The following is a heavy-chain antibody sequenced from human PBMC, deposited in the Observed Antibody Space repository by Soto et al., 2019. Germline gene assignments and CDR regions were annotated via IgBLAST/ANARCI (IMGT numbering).Heavy chain of an antibody. V-gene: IGHV3-74*01. CDR3: ARRILTGYEWFDP. D-gene: IGHD3-9*01. CDR1: GFTFSSYW. Sequence: PGGSLRLSCAASGFTFSSYWMHWVRQAPGKGLVWVSRINSDGSSTSYADSVKGRFTISRDNAKNTLYLQMNSLRAEDTAVYYCARRILTGYEWFDPWGQGTLVTVSS. CDR2: INSDGSST. J-gene: IGHJ5*02.